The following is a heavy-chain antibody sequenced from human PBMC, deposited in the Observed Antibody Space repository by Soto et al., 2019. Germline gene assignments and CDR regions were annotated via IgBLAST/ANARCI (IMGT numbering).Heavy chain of an antibody. CDR3: ARVASTWGSNAFDI. D-gene: IGHD7-27*01. J-gene: IGHJ3*02. CDR2: INTNSGAT. V-gene: IGHV1-2*02. CDR1: GYTFTGHN. Sequence: QVQLLQSGADVKKPGASVKVSCKASGYTFTGHNINWVRQAPGQGLEWMGWINTNSGATNYAQNFQDRVTMTRDTSVSTAYMELGRLRSDDTAVYYCARVASTWGSNAFDIWGQGTMVTVSS.